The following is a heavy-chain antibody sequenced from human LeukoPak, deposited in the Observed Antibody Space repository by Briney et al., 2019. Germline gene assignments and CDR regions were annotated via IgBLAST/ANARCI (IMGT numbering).Heavy chain of an antibody. CDR1: GGSISSYY. CDR2: IYTTGST. D-gene: IGHD2-2*01. Sequence: PSETLSLTCTVSGGSISSYYWTWIRQPAGKGLEWIGRIYTTGSTNYNPSLNSRVTMSVGTSKNQFSLKLSSVTAADTAVYYCARIGKRYCSSTSCYYAVVPNHMDVWGKGTTVTVSS. CDR3: ARIGKRYCSSTSCYYAVVPNHMDV. V-gene: IGHV4-4*07. J-gene: IGHJ6*03.